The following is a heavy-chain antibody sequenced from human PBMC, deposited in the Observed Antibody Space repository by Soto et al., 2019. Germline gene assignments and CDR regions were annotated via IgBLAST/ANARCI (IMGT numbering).Heavy chain of an antibody. J-gene: IGHJ6*02. CDR2: ISGSGGST. CDR3: AKDDFWSGYLYGMDV. CDR1: GFTFSSYA. Sequence: GGSLRLSCAASGFTFSSYAMSWVRQAPGKGLEWVSAISGSGGSTYYADSVKGRFTISRDNPKNTLYLQMNSLRAEDTAVYYCAKDDFWSGYLYGMDVWGQGTTVTVSS. D-gene: IGHD3-3*01. V-gene: IGHV3-23*01.